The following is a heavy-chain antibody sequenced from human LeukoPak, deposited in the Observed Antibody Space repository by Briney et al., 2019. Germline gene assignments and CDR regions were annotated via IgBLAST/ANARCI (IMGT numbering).Heavy chain of an antibody. J-gene: IGHJ4*02. V-gene: IGHV3-30*02. CDR1: GFTFSSYW. D-gene: IGHD3-10*01. CDR3: AKDKAILWFGELSL. CDR2: IRYDGSNK. Sequence: GGSLRLSCAASGFTFSSYWMSWVRQAPGKGLEWVAFIRYDGSNKYYADSVKGRFTISRDNSKNTLYLQMNSLRAEDTAVYYCAKDKAILWFGELSLWGQGTLVTVSS.